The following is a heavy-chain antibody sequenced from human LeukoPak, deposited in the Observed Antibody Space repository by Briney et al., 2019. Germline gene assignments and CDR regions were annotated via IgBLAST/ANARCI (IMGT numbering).Heavy chain of an antibody. CDR1: GFTFDDYA. V-gene: IGHV3-9*01. J-gene: IGHJ4*02. CDR3: ARVGYSSSWDPAPIDY. Sequence: PGGSLRLSCAASGFTFDDYAMHWVRHAPGKGLEWVSGISWNSGSIGYADSVKGRFTISRDNAKNSLYLQMNSLRAEDTAVYYCARVGYSSSWDPAPIDYWGQGTLVTVSS. CDR2: ISWNSGSI. D-gene: IGHD6-13*01.